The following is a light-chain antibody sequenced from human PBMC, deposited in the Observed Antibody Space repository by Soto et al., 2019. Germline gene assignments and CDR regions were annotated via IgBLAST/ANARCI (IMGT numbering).Light chain of an antibody. J-gene: IGKJ4*01. CDR1: QSVLYHSNNKNY. CDR3: QQYYDAPLT. CDR2: WAS. V-gene: IGKV4-1*01. Sequence: DFVMTQSPDSLAVSLGERATINCKSSQSVLYHSNNKNYLAWYQQKPGQPPKLLIYWASTRDSGIPDRFSGSGSGTDFTLTISSLQAEDVAVYYCQQYYDAPLTFGGGTKVEIE.